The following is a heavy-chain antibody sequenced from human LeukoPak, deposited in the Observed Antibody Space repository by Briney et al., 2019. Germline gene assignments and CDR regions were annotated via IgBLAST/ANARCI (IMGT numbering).Heavy chain of an antibody. Sequence: GGSLSLSCAASGFTFSSYSMNWVRQAPGKGLEWVSSISSSSSYIYHADSVKGRFTISRDNAKNSLYLQMNSLRAEDTAVYYCARGEELVNYYYMDVWGKGTTVTVSS. J-gene: IGHJ6*03. D-gene: IGHD6-13*01. V-gene: IGHV3-21*01. CDR3: ARGEELVNYYYMDV. CDR2: ISSSSSYI. CDR1: GFTFSSYS.